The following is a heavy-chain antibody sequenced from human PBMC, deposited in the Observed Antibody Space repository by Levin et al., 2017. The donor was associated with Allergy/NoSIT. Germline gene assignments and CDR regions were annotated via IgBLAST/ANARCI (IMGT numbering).Heavy chain of an antibody. J-gene: IGHJ4*02. CDR3: ARDWGDY. Sequence: SCAASGFTFSSYWMTWVRQAPGKGPEWVAVIKQDGSEKYYLDSVKGRFTVSRDNAKNSLFLQMNSLRVEDTAVYYCARDWGDYCGQGTLVTVSS. CDR2: IKQDGSEK. V-gene: IGHV3-7*04. D-gene: IGHD3-16*01. CDR1: GFTFSSYW.